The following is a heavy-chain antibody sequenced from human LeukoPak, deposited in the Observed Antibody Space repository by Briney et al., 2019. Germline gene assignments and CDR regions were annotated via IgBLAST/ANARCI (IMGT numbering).Heavy chain of an antibody. V-gene: IGHV4-61*02. Sequence: PSQTLSPTCTVSGGSISSGSCYWSWIRQPAGKGLEWIGRIYTSGSTNYNPSLKSRVTISVDTSKNQFSLKLSSVTAADTAVYYCARVGDSSGYYAFDIWGQGTMVTVSS. CDR1: GGSISSGSCY. D-gene: IGHD3-22*01. CDR3: ARVGDSSGYYAFDI. CDR2: IYTSGST. J-gene: IGHJ3*02.